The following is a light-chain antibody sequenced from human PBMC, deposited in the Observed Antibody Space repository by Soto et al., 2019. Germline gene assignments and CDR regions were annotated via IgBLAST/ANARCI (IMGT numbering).Light chain of an antibody. V-gene: IGKV1-27*01. CDR1: RAINDY. J-gene: IGKJ3*01. Sequence: DIPMTQFPSSLSASVGDRVTITCRASRAINDYVAWYQQKPGKSPNLLIFAASSLESGVPSRFSGSGSGTEVTLTISSLQPEDVATYYCQGYTSPPFTFSRGTKVEMK. CDR2: AAS. CDR3: QGYTSPPFT.